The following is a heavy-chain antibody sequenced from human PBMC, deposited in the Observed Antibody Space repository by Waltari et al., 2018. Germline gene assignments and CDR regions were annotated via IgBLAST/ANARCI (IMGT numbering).Heavy chain of an antibody. CDR2: IYPSGST. CDR3: ARDSGSYLFDY. Sequence: QLQLQESASGLVKPSQTLSLTCAVSGGSISCGGYSWSWIRQPPGKGLEWIGYIYPSGSTYYNPSLKSRVTISVDRSKNQFSLKLSSVTAADTAVYYCARDSGSYLFDYWGQGTLVTVSS. D-gene: IGHD1-26*01. V-gene: IGHV4-30-2*01. J-gene: IGHJ4*02. CDR1: GGSISCGGYS.